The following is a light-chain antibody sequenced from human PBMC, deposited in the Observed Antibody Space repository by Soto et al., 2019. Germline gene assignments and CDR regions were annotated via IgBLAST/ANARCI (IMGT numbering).Light chain of an antibody. CDR1: QSISSY. J-gene: IGKJ4*01. Sequence: DIQMTQSPSSLSASVGDRVTITCRASQSISSYLNWYQQKPGKAPKLLIYAASSLQSGVPSRFSGSGSGTDFTLTSSSLQPEDFATYYCQQSDSILTFGGGTKVE. V-gene: IGKV1-39*01. CDR3: QQSDSILT. CDR2: AAS.